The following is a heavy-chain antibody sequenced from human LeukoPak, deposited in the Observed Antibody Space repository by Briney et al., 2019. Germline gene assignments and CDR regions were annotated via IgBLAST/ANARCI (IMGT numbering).Heavy chain of an antibody. V-gene: IGHV3-33*01. CDR2: IWFDGSNK. J-gene: IGHJ4*02. CDR1: RFTFSNYC. D-gene: IGHD6-13*01. CDR3: ARDRSSWSPFYYFDY. Sequence: PGRCLRLSCAASRFTFSNYCMHWVRQAPGKGLEWVAVIWFDGSNKYYADSVKGRFTISRDNSKNTLFLLMNGLRAEDTAVYYCARDRSSWSPFYYFDYWGRGTLVTVSS.